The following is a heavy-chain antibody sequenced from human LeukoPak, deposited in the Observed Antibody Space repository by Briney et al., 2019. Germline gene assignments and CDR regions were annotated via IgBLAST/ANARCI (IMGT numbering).Heavy chain of an antibody. D-gene: IGHD5-18*01. J-gene: IGHJ6*03. CDR2: FHHSGST. Sequence: SETLSLTCTVSGGSISSYYWTWIRQSPGKGLEWIGFFHHSGSTNYNPSFKSRVTISADTSNNHFSLRLTSVTAADTAVYYCARTYSYGDYYYYYYMDVWGKGTTVTISS. CDR1: GGSISSYY. V-gene: IGHV4-59*01. CDR3: ARTYSYGDYYYYYYMDV.